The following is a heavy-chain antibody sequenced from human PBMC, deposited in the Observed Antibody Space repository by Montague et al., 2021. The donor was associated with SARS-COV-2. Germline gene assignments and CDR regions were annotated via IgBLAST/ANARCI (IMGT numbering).Heavy chain of an antibody. CDR1: GGSISSGGYY. D-gene: IGHD3-3*01. Sequence: TLSLTCTVSGGSISSGGYYWSWIRQHPGKGLEWIRYVYYSGSTYYNPSLKSRVTRSVDTSKNQFSLKLSSVTAADTAVYYCARGGTIFGVVTLPFDCWGQGTLVTVSS. J-gene: IGHJ4*02. CDR2: VYYSGST. CDR3: ARGGTIFGVVTLPFDC. V-gene: IGHV4-31*03.